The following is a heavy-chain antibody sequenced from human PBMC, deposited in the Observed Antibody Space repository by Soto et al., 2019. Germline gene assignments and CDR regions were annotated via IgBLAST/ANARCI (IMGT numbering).Heavy chain of an antibody. D-gene: IGHD1-26*01. V-gene: IGHV3-49*03. Sequence: GGSLRISCTASGFTSGDYAMCWFRQSPDKGLEWVGFIRSKAYGGTTEYAASVKGRFTISRDDSKSIAYLQMNSLKTEDTAVYYCTRDSGSYYYYGMDVWGQGTTVTVSS. J-gene: IGHJ6*02. CDR1: GFTSGDYA. CDR2: IRSKAYGGTT. CDR3: TRDSGSYYYYGMDV.